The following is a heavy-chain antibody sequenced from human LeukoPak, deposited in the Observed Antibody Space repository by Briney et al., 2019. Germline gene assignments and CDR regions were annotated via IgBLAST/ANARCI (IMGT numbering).Heavy chain of an antibody. D-gene: IGHD3-9*01. CDR3: ARDRTISNYYYYYGMDV. Sequence: ASVKVSCKASGYTFTRYAMNWVRQAPGQGLEWMGWINTNTGNPTYAQGFTGRFVFSLDTSVSTAYLQISSLKAEDTAVYYCARDRTISNYYYYYGMDVWGQGTTVTVSS. J-gene: IGHJ6*02. CDR2: INTNTGNP. V-gene: IGHV7-4-1*02. CDR1: GYTFTRYA.